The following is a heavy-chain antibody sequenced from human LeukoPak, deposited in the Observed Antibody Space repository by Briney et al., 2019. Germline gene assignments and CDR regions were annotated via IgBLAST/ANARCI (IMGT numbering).Heavy chain of an antibody. J-gene: IGHJ4*02. CDR2: ISTSGST. CDR3: TRDSSGYDWFYDY. Sequence: SETLSLTCAVYGGSFSDYYWSWIRRPPGKGLEWIGRISTSGSTNYNPSLKSRVTMSVDTSKNQFSLMLSSVTAADTAVYFCTRDSSGYDWFYDYWGQGTLVTVSS. CDR1: GGSFSDYY. V-gene: IGHV4-4*07. D-gene: IGHD5-12*01.